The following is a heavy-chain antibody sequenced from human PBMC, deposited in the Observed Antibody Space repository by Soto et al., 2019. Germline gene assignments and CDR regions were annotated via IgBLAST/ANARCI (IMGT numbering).Heavy chain of an antibody. CDR1: GYTLTELS. J-gene: IGHJ5*02. D-gene: IGHD2-2*02. CDR2: FDPEDGET. Sequence: ASVKVSCKVSGYTLTELSMHWVRQAPGKGLEWMGGFDPEDGETIYAQKFQGRVTMTEDTSTDTAYMELSSLRSEDTAVYYCATVGVVVTAAILGFDPWGQGTLVTVSS. CDR3: ATVGVVVTAAILGFDP. V-gene: IGHV1-24*01.